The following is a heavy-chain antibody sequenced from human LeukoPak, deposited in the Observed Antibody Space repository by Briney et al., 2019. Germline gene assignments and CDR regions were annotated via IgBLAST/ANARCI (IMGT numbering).Heavy chain of an antibody. CDR3: ARDSGSGNNDY. Sequence: GGSLRLSCAASGFTFSSYGMHWVRQAPGKGLEWVAVISYDGSNKYYADSVKGRFTISRDNSKNTLYLQMNSLRAEDTAVYYCARDSGSGNNDYWGQGTLVTVSS. J-gene: IGHJ4*02. CDR1: GFTFSSYG. V-gene: IGHV3-30*03. CDR2: ISYDGSNK. D-gene: IGHD1-26*01.